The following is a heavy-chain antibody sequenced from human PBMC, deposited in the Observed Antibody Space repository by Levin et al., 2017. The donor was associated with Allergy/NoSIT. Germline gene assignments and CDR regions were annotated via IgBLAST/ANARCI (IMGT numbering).Heavy chain of an antibody. V-gene: IGHV2-70*04. CDR1: GISVSTSGMR. CDR3: ARMRKDCNSLYCSSGLAFDP. J-gene: IGHJ5*02. D-gene: IGHD2/OR15-2a*01. CDR2: IDWDDDK. Sequence: GSGPTLVKPTQTLTLTCTFSGISVSTSGMRVSWIRQPPGKALEWLARIDWDDDKFYSTSLKTRLTISKDTSKNQVVLTMTNADPVDTATYYCARMRKDCNSLYCSSGLAFDPWGQGTLVTVSS.